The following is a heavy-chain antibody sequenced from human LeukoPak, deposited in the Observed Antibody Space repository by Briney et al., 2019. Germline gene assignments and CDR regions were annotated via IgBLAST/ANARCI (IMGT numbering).Heavy chain of an antibody. CDR3: ARAAKWELRLD. V-gene: IGHV1-2*02. CDR2: INPNSGGT. D-gene: IGHD1-26*01. CDR1: GYTFTGYY. Sequence: ASVKVSCKASGYTFTGYYMHWVRQAPGQGLEWMGWINPNSGGTSYAQKFQGRVTMTRDTSISTAYMELSRLRSDDTAVYYCARAAKWELRLDWGQGTLVTVSS. J-gene: IGHJ4*02.